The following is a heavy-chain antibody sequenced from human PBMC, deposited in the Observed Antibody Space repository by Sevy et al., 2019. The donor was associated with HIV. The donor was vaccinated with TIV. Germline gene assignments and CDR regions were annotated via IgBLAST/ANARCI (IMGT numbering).Heavy chain of an antibody. CDR1: GFTFSIYA. V-gene: IGHV3-23*01. Sequence: GGSLRLSCAASGFTFSIYAMNWVRQAPGKGLEWVSAISGGGNSTYYEASVKGRFTISRDNTKNSLYLQMNSLRAEDTAVYYCAALYDFWSGSSLYWGQGSLVTVSS. J-gene: IGHJ4*02. D-gene: IGHD3-3*01. CDR2: ISGGGNST. CDR3: AALYDFWSGSSLY.